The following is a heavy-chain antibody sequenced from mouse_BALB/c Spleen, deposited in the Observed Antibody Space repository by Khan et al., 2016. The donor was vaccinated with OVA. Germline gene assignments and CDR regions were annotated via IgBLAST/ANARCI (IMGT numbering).Heavy chain of an antibody. CDR2: ISSDGDYT. CDR1: GFTFSTYA. Sequence: VQLQQSGGGLVKPGGSLKLSCAASGFTFSTYAMSWVRQTPEKRLEWVATISSDGDYTYYPDNVTGRFTISRDNAKNTLYLQMSRLRSEDTAMYYCARSPYGNFAYWGQGTLVTVSA. CDR3: ARSPYGNFAY. V-gene: IGHV5-9-3*01. D-gene: IGHD2-1*01. J-gene: IGHJ3*01.